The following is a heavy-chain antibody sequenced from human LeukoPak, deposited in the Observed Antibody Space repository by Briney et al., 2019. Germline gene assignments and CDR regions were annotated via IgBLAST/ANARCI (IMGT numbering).Heavy chain of an antibody. J-gene: IGHJ4*02. CDR3: ARAVRNWNYGAPFGY. Sequence: GGSLRLSCAASGFTFSSYAMSWVRQAPGKGLEWVSAISGSGGSTYYADSVKGRFTISRDNSKNTLYLQMNSLRAEDTAVYYCARAVRNWNYGAPFGYWGQGTLVTVSS. V-gene: IGHV3-23*01. D-gene: IGHD1-7*01. CDR2: ISGSGGST. CDR1: GFTFSSYA.